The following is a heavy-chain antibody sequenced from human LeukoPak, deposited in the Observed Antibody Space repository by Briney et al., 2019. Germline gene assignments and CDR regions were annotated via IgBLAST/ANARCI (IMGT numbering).Heavy chain of an antibody. CDR3: AKASSSWYSEIDY. CDR2: ISGSGGST. CDR1: GFTFNTHA. V-gene: IGHV3-23*01. Sequence: GGSLRLSCAASGFTFNTHAMAWVRQAPGKGLEWVSSISGSGGSTNYADSVKGRFFISRDKSGNTLFLQMSSLRAEDTAVYYCAKASSSWYSEIDYWGQGTQVTVSS. J-gene: IGHJ4*02. D-gene: IGHD6-13*01.